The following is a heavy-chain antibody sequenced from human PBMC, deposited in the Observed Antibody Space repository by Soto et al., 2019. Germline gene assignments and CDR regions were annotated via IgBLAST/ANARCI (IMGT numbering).Heavy chain of an antibody. D-gene: IGHD6-13*01. Sequence: SETLSLTCTVSGGSISGNDNYWSWIRQPPGMGLEWIGYIYYSGSTYYNPSLKSRVIISVDTSRNQFYLKLSSVTAANTAVYYCARDRSPYYYGMDVWGQGTTVTVSS. V-gene: IGHV4-30-4*01. CDR1: GGSISGNDNY. J-gene: IGHJ6*02. CDR2: IYYSGST. CDR3: ARDRSPYYYGMDV.